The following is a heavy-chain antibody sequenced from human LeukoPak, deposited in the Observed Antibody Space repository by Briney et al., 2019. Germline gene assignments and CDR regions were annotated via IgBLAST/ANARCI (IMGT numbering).Heavy chain of an antibody. D-gene: IGHD3-16*01. J-gene: IGHJ5*02. CDR1: GFTFSTYS. V-gene: IGHV3-21*01. CDR2: ISSSSSYI. CDR3: AREKLGGVADP. Sequence: GGSLRLSCAASGFTFSTYSMNWVRQAPGKGLEWVSSISSSSSYIYYADSVKGRFTISRDSANNSLYLQMNSLRAEDTAVYYCAREKLGGVADPWGQEPWSPSPQ.